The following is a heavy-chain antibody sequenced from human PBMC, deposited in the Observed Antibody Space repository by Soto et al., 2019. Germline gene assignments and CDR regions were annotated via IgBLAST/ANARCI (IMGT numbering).Heavy chain of an antibody. Sequence: QVQLVESGGGVVQPGTSLRLSCAASGFRFKSFVMHWVRQAQGKGLEWVAFTSYDGNNKDYGDSVKGRFTVSRANSQNTLHLQKDFLLPEDTALYYCARWGTTGGFDLWGQGNLVSVSS. CDR2: TSYDGNNK. D-gene: IGHD3-16*01. J-gene: IGHJ4*02. V-gene: IGHV3-30*19. CDR3: ARWGTTGGFDL. CDR1: GFRFKSFV.